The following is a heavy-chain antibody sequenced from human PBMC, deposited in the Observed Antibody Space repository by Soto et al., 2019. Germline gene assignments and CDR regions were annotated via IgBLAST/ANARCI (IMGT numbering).Heavy chain of an antibody. V-gene: IGHV3-23*01. CDR1: GFTFSNYA. Sequence: EVQLLESGGGFIKPGGSLRLSGAASGFTFSNYAVTWVREAPGKGLEWVSTISGSGGSTYYADSVKGRFTISRDNSKNTLYLQMNSLRAEDTAVYYCAKDQGSSWCEIDYWGQGTLVTVSS. CDR3: AKDQGSSWCEIDY. CDR2: ISGSGGST. J-gene: IGHJ4*02. D-gene: IGHD6-13*01.